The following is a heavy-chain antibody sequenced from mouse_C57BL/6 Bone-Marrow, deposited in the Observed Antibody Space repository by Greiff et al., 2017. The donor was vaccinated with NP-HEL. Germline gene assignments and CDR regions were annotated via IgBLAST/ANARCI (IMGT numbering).Heavy chain of an antibody. CDR3: ARSYYYGSSSYYYAMDY. CDR2: IYPGDGDT. J-gene: IGHJ4*01. CDR1: GYAFSSYW. D-gene: IGHD1-1*01. V-gene: IGHV1-80*01. Sequence: QVQLQQSGAELVKPGASVKISCKASGYAFSSYWMNWVKQRPGKGLEWIGQIYPGDGDTNSNGKFKGKATLTADKSSSTAYMQLSSLTSEDSAVYFCARSYYYGSSSYYYAMDYWGQGTSVTVSS.